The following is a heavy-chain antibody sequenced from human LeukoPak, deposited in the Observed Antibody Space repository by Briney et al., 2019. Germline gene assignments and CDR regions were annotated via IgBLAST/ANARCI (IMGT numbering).Heavy chain of an antibody. D-gene: IGHD3-3*01. J-gene: IGHJ4*02. CDR2: IYYSGST. V-gene: IGHV4-34*01. Sequence: SETLSLTCAVYGGSFSGYYWSWIRQPPGKGLEWIGSIYYSGSTYYNPSLKSRVTISVDTSKNQFSLKLSSVTAADTAVYYCARQGYYDFWSGPTLPDYWGQGTLVTVSS. CDR3: ARQGYYDFWSGPTLPDY. CDR1: GGSFSGYY.